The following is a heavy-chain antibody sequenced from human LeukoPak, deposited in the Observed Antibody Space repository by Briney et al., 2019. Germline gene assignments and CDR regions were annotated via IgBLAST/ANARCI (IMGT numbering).Heavy chain of an antibody. CDR2: IRQDGSER. CDR3: ARDWSFDSDDYYLYGFDI. D-gene: IGHD3-22*01. J-gene: IGHJ3*02. V-gene: IGHV3-7*01. CDR1: GFTFSSYW. Sequence: GGSLRLSCAASGFTFSSYWMSWVRQAPGTGLEWVANIRQDGSERYYADSLEGRFTISRDNAKNSLYLQMNSLRAEDTAMYYCARDWSFDSDDYYLYGFDIWGQGTRVTVSS.